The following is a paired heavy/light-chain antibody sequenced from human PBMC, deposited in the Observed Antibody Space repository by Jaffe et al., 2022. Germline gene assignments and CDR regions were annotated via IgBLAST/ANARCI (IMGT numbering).Light chain of an antibody. J-gene: IGLJ2*01. CDR2: SDS. V-gene: IGLV1-40*01. CDR3: QSYDNSLSAHHVV. CDR1: GSNIGAGYA. Sequence: QSILTQPPSVTGAPGQTVTISCTGSGSNIGAGYAVHWYQHLPGTAPKLLIYSDSNRPSGVPDRFSGSKSATSASLAITGLQTEDEGDYYCQSYDNSLSAHHVVFGGGTRLTVL.
Heavy chain of an antibody. CDR3: ARVRKAVSGPRDDFFDM. J-gene: IGHJ3*02. V-gene: IGHV2-26*01. Sequence: QVTLKESGPVLLKPTETLTLTCDVSGFSLYNTKMGVSWFRQPPGKALEWLGHSFSNDDKSYKTSLKTRLTISKDTAKSQVVLIMANMDPVDTATYYCARVRKAVSGPRDDFFDMWGQGTSVAVSS. CDR2: SFSNDDK. D-gene: IGHD2-15*01. CDR1: GFSLYNTKMG.